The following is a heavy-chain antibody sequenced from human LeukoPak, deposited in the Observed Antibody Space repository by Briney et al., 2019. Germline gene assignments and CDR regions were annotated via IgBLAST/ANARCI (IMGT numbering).Heavy chain of an antibody. CDR2: ISSSSSYI. CDR3: ARALLWFGEATI. J-gene: IGHJ3*02. D-gene: IGHD3-10*01. Sequence: GGSLRLSCAASGFTFSSYSMNWVRQAPGKGLEWVSSISSSSSYIYYADSVKGRFTISRDNAKNSLYLQMNSLRAEDTAVYYCARALLWFGEATIWGQGTMVTVSS. CDR1: GFTFSSYS. V-gene: IGHV3-21*01.